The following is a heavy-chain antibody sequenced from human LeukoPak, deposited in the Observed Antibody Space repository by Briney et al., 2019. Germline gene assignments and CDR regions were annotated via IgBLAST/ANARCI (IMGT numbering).Heavy chain of an antibody. Sequence: QTLSFTCAISGESVSSTGASWNWIRQSPSRGLEWLGRTYYRSQWYYEYALCVKSRIIVAPDTSKNQFFLQLNSVTPEDTAVYYCVGGTYNFDYWGQGSLVTVSS. CDR1: GESVSSTGAS. CDR3: VGGTYNFDY. D-gene: IGHD5-24*01. CDR2: TYYRSQWYY. V-gene: IGHV6-1*01. J-gene: IGHJ4*02.